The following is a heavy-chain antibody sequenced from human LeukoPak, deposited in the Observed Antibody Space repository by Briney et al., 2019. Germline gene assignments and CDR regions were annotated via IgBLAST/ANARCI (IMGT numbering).Heavy chain of an antibody. D-gene: IGHD3-10*01. CDR3: ARDRGSGKFHMDV. CDR1: GFTFSSYW. Sequence: GGSLRLSCAASGFTFSSYWMSWVRQAPGKGLQWVAIIREDGSERYYVDSVKGRFTISRDNAKNSLFLQMNSLRVEDTAVYHCARDRGSGKFHMDVWGKGTTVTISS. J-gene: IGHJ6*03. V-gene: IGHV3-7*03. CDR2: IREDGSER.